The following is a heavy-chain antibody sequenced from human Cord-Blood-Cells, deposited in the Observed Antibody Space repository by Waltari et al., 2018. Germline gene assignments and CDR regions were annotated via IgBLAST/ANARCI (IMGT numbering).Heavy chain of an antibody. CDR3: ATRNSGSYYYYYYMDV. D-gene: IGHD1-26*01. J-gene: IGHJ6*03. Sequence: QVQLVQSGAEVKKPGASVKVPCKVSGYTLTELSMNWVRQAPGKGLEWMGGFDPEDGETIYAQKFQGRVTMTEDTSTDTAYMELSSLRSEDTAVYYCATRNSGSYYYYYYMDVWGKGTTVTVSS. CDR1: GYTLTELS. V-gene: IGHV1-24*01. CDR2: FDPEDGET.